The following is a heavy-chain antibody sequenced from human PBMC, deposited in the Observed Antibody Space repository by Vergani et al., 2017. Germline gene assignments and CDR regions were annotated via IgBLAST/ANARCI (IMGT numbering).Heavy chain of an antibody. D-gene: IGHD2-21*02. CDR1: GGSISSSSYY. J-gene: IGHJ6*02. CDR3: ARHLAYCGGYCYPYYYGMDG. Sequence: QLQLQESGPGLVKPSETLSLTCTVSGGSISSSSYYWGWIRQPPGKGLEWIGSIYYSGSTYYNPSLKSRVTISVDTSKNQFSLKLSSVTAADTAVYYCARHLAYCGGYCYPYYYGMDGWGQGTTVTVSS. V-gene: IGHV4-39*01. CDR2: IYYSGST.